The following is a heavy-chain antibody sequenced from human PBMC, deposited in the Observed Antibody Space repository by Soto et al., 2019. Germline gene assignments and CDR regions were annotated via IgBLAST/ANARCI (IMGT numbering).Heavy chain of an antibody. V-gene: IGHV1-8*01. CDR2: MNPNSGNT. CDR3: ARHTISKFYVVVVAATRDNWFDP. Sequence: ASVKVSCKASGYTFXSYDINWARQATGQGLEWMGWMNPNSGNTGYAQKFQGRVTMTRNTSISTAYMELSSLRSEDTAVYYCARHTISKFYVVVVAATRDNWFDPWGQGTLGTVSS. J-gene: IGHJ5*02. CDR1: GYTFXSYD. D-gene: IGHD2-15*01.